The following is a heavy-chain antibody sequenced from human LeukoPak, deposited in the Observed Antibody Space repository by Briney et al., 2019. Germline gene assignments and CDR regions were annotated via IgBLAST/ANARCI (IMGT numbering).Heavy chain of an antibody. Sequence: GASVKVSCKASGYTFTSYYMHWVRQAPGQGLEWMGIINPSGGSTSYAQKFQGRVTMTRDTSTSTVFMELSSLRSEDTAVYYCARATTVTPPGYWGQGTLVTVSS. CDR3: ARATTVTPPGY. J-gene: IGHJ4*02. CDR2: INPSGGST. V-gene: IGHV1-46*01. D-gene: IGHD4-17*01. CDR1: GYTFTSYY.